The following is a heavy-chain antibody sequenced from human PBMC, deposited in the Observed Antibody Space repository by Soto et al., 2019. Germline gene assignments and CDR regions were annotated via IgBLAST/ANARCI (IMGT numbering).Heavy chain of an antibody. CDR3: ARDRDNSWSVDY. Sequence: GGSLRLSCAASGFTFSDYHMSWIRQAPGKGLEWVSYISSSSDYTNYADSVKGRFTISRDDAKNSLYLQMNSLRAEDTAVYYCARDRDNSWSVDYWGQGT. V-gene: IGHV3-11*05. D-gene: IGHD6-13*01. CDR1: GFTFSDYH. J-gene: IGHJ4*02. CDR2: ISSSSDYT.